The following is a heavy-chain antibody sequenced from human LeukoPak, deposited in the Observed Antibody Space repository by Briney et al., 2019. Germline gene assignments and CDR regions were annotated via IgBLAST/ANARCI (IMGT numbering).Heavy chain of an antibody. Sequence: GASVKVSCKASGYTFTGYYMHWVRQATGQGLEWMGWINPNSGGTNYAQKFQGRVTMTRDTSISTAYMELSRLRSDDTAVYYCARETSSSSWYKPNWFDPWGQGTLVTVSS. J-gene: IGHJ5*02. CDR3: ARETSSSSWYKPNWFDP. D-gene: IGHD6-13*01. CDR2: INPNSGGT. CDR1: GYTFTGYY. V-gene: IGHV1-2*02.